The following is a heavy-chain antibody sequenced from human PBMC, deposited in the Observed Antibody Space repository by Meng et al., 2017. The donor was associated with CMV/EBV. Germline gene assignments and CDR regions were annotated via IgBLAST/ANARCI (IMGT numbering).Heavy chain of an antibody. V-gene: IGHV1-8*01. Sequence: KASGYTYTSYDINWVRQATGQGLEGMGWMNPNSGNTGYAQKFQGRVTMTRNTSISTAYMELSSLRSEDTAVYYCARGVIVGATGWFDPWGQGTLVTVSS. CDR1: GYTYTSYD. CDR2: MNPNSGNT. J-gene: IGHJ5*02. CDR3: ARGVIVGATGWFDP. D-gene: IGHD1-26*01.